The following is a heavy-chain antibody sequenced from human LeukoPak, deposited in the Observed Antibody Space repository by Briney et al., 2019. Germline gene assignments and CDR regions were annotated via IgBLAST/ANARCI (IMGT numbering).Heavy chain of an antibody. V-gene: IGHV3-30*02. Sequence: QPGGSLRLSCAASGFTFSSYGMHWVRQAPGKGLEWVAFIRYDGGNNYYADSVKGRFTISRDNAKNSLYLQMNSLRAEDTAVYYCARAHMVVDSYYYDSSDYPPRPRASGYWGQGTLVTVSS. J-gene: IGHJ4*02. CDR3: ARAHMVVDSYYYDSSDYPPRPRASGY. CDR2: IRYDGGNN. D-gene: IGHD3-22*01. CDR1: GFTFSSYG.